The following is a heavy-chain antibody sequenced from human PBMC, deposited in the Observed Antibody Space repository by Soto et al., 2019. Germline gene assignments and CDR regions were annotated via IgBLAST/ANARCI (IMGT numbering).Heavy chain of an antibody. CDR2: IYYSGTT. D-gene: IGHD1-26*01. CDR3: ARGEIKGPIDY. J-gene: IGHJ4*02. Sequence: PSETLSLTCAVSGYSISSSNWWGWIRQPPGKGLEWIGYIYYSGTTYYNPSLKSRVTMSVDTSKNQFSLKLTSVTAVDTPVYYWARGEIKGPIDYWGQGTRVTVSS. V-gene: IGHV4-28*03. CDR1: GYSISSSNW.